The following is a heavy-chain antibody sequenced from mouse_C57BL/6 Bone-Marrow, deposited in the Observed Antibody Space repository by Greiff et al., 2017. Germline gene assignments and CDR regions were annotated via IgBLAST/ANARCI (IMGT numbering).Heavy chain of an antibody. CDR2: ISNLAYSI. CDR3: ARHLYAMDY. CDR1: GFTFSDYG. J-gene: IGHJ4*01. Sequence: VKLMESGGGLVQPGGSLKLSCAASGFTFSDYGMAWVRQAPRKGPEWVAFISNLAYSIYYADTVTGRFTISRENAKNTLYLEMSSLRSEDTAMYYCARHLYAMDYWGQGTSVTVSS. V-gene: IGHV5-15*01.